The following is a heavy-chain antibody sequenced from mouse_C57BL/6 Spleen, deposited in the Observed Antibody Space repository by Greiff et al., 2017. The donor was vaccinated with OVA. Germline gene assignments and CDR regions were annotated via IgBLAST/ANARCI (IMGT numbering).Heavy chain of an antibody. J-gene: IGHJ1*03. CDR2: ISYDGSN. CDR1: GYSITSGYF. Sequence: EVQLVESGPGLVKPSQSLSLTCSVTGYSITSGYFWYWIRQSPGNILEWMGYISYDGSNNYNPTLKNRISITRDTSKHQVFLKLNSVTTEDTSTCYCAGSSLGYFDVWGTGTTVTVSS. CDR3: AGSSLGYFDV. D-gene: IGHD1-1*01. V-gene: IGHV3-6*01.